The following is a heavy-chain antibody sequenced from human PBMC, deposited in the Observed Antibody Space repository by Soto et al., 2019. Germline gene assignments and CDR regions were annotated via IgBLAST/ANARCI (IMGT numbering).Heavy chain of an antibody. Sequence: GASVKVSCKASGYTFTSYGISWVRQAPGQGLEWMGWISAYNGNTNYAQKLQGRVTMTTDTSTSTAYMELRSLRSDDTAVYYCARVFSLAYYDILTGYDYWGQGTLVTVSS. CDR2: ISAYNGNT. V-gene: IGHV1-18*01. CDR1: GYTFTSYG. J-gene: IGHJ4*02. D-gene: IGHD3-9*01. CDR3: ARVFSLAYYDILTGYDY.